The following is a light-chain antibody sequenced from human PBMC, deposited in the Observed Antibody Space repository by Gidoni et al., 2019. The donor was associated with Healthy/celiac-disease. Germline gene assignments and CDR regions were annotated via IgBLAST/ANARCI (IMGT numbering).Light chain of an antibody. CDR2: GNS. V-gene: IGLV1-40*01. CDR1: RSNIGAGYD. J-gene: IGLJ2*01. Sequence: QSVLTQPPSVSGAPGQRVTISCTGSRSNIGAGYDVPWYQQLPGTPPHLLIYGNSNRPSEVPDRFSGSKSGTSASLAITGLQAEAEADYYCQSYDSSLSGVVFGGGTKLTVL. CDR3: QSYDSSLSGVV.